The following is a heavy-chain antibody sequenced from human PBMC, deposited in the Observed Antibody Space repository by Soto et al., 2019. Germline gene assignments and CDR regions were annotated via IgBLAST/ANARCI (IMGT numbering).Heavy chain of an antibody. D-gene: IGHD2-15*01. CDR3: AKDGAPRYCARSSCRPAGAY. V-gene: IGHV3-30*18. CDR1: GFTFSNYG. CDR2: ISYDGSHK. Sequence: QVQLVESGGGVVQPGRSLRLSCAGSGFTFSNYGLHWVRQAPGKGLEWVAVISYDGSHKYYADSVKGRFTISRDNSNNMLYRQMASLRAEDKAVYYCAKDGAPRYCARSSCRPAGAYWGQGTLGTVSS. J-gene: IGHJ4*02.